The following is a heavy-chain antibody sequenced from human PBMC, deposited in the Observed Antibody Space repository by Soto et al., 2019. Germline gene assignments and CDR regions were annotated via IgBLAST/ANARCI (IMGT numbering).Heavy chain of an antibody. CDR2: ISSSSSYI. D-gene: IGHD5-12*01. CDR3: AFYSGYDNTDYYYYGMDV. V-gene: IGHV3-21*01. CDR1: GFTFSSYS. Sequence: GGSLRLSCAASGFTFSSYSMNWVRQAPGKGLEWVSSISSSSSYIYYADSVKGRFTISRDNAKNSLYLQMNSLRAEDTAVYYCAFYSGYDNTDYYYYGMDVWGQGTTVTVSS. J-gene: IGHJ6*02.